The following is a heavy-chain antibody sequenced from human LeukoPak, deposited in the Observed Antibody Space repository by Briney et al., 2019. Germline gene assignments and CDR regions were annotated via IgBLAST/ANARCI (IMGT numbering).Heavy chain of an antibody. CDR1: GFTFSSYG. J-gene: IGHJ3*02. D-gene: IGHD1-26*01. CDR2: IRYGGSDK. Sequence: GGSLRLSCAASGFTFSSYGMHWVRQTPGKGLEWVAFIRYGGSDKYYADSVKGRFTISRDNSRNTLYLQMNSLRTGDTAVYYCAKDRGGSLGAFDIWGQGTMVTVSS. CDR3: AKDRGGSLGAFDI. V-gene: IGHV3-30*02.